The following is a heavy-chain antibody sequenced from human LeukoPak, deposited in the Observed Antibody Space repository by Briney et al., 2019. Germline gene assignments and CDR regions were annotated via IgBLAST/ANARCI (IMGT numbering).Heavy chain of an antibody. CDR1: GFTFSSYS. CDR3: ARGIGSYPYWYFDL. V-gene: IGHV3-21*01. CDR2: ISSSSSYI. D-gene: IGHD1-26*01. Sequence: NPGGSLRLSCAAPGFTFSSYSMNWVRQAPGKGLEWVSSISSSSSYIYYADSVKGRFTISRDNAKNSLYLQMNSLRAEDTAVYYCARGIGSYPYWYFDLWGRGTLVTVSS. J-gene: IGHJ2*01.